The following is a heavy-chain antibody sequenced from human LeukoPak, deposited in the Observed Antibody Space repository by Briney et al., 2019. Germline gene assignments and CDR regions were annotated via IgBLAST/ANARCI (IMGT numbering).Heavy chain of an antibody. D-gene: IGHD6-13*01. J-gene: IGHJ4*02. CDR1: GFTFSSYG. V-gene: IGHV3-30*18. CDR3: AKDPMAAAGIGSYWGYFDY. Sequence: GRSLRLSCAASGFTFSSYGMHWVRQAPGKGLEWVAVISYDGSNKYYADSVKGRSTISRDNSKNTLYLQMNSLRAEDTAVYYCAKDPMAAAGIGSYWGYFDYWGQGTLVTVSS. CDR2: ISYDGSNK.